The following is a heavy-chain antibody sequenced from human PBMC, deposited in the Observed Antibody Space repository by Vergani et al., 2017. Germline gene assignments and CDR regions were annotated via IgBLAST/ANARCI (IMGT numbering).Heavy chain of an antibody. J-gene: IGHJ4*02. CDR2: INPNSGGT. D-gene: IGHD2-15*01. CDR1: GYTLTGYY. V-gene: IGHV1-2*04. Sequence: QVQLVQSGAEVKKPGASVKVPCKASGYTLTGYYLHWVRPAPGQGLEWMGWINPNSGGTNYAQKFQGWVTMTRDTSISTAYMELSRLRADDTAVYYCARSSVVAAQTIDYWGQGTLVTVSS. CDR3: ARSSVVAAQTIDY.